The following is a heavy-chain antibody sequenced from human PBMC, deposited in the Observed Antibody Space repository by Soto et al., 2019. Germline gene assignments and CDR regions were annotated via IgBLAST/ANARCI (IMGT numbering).Heavy chain of an antibody. J-gene: IGHJ4*02. CDR1: GFTFSDYY. CDR2: ISSSGSTI. V-gene: IGHV3-11*01. Sequence: QVQLVESGGGLVKPGGSLRLSCAASGFTFSDYYMSWIRQAPVKGLEWVSYISSSGSTIYSADSVKGRFTISRDNAKNYLDLQMNSMRSEDTAVYYCARGSGDPRSKQTSYRGSYYGFDYWGQGTLVTVSS. CDR3: ARGSGDPRSKQTSYRGSYYGFDY. D-gene: IGHD1-26*01.